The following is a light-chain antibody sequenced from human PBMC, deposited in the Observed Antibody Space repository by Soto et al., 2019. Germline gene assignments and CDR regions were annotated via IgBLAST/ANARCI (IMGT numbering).Light chain of an antibody. Sequence: EIVLTQSPATLSLSPGEGATLSCRASQSVGSLLAWYQQKPGQAPRLVIYDASNRATGIPARFSGNGSGTDFTLTISSLEPEDFAVYYCQQRSNWPITFGQGTRLEIK. CDR2: DAS. J-gene: IGKJ5*01. V-gene: IGKV3-11*01. CDR1: QSVGSL. CDR3: QQRSNWPIT.